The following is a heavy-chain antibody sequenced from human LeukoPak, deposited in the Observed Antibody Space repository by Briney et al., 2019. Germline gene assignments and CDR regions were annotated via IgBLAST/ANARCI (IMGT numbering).Heavy chain of an antibody. CDR2: ISGSGGGT. Sequence: PGGSLRLSCAASGFTFSNYAMNWVRQAPGKGLEWVSAISGSGGGTFYADSVKGRFTISRDNCKSSLYLQMNSLGVEDTALYYCVRQFASWGQGTLVTVSS. V-gene: IGHV3-23*01. CDR3: VRQFAS. CDR1: GFTFSNYA. J-gene: IGHJ4*02.